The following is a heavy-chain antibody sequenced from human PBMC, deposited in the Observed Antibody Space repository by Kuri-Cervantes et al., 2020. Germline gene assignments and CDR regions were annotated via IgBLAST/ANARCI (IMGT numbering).Heavy chain of an antibody. CDR1: GFTFSSYA. J-gene: IGHJ5*02. V-gene: IGHV3-30*07. CDR2: IPYDGSNK. Sequence: GESLKISCAASGFTFSSYAMHWVRQAPGKGLEWVAVIPYDGSNKYYADSVKGRFTISRDNSKNTLYLRMNSLRAEDTAVYYCAKDLHYDFWSGYPNWFDPWGQGTLVTVSS. D-gene: IGHD3-3*01. CDR3: AKDLHYDFWSGYPNWFDP.